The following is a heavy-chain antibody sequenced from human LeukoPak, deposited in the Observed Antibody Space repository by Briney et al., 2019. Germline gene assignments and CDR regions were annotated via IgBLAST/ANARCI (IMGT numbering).Heavy chain of an antibody. Sequence: GASVKVSCKASGYTFTSYAMNWVRQAPGQGLEWMGWINTNTGNLTYAQGFTGRFVFSLDTSVSTAYLQISSLKAEDTAVYYCAREFRVSSSCDAFDIWGQGTMVTVSS. CDR1: GYTFTSYA. J-gene: IGHJ3*02. D-gene: IGHD6-13*01. CDR3: AREFRVSSSCDAFDI. CDR2: INTNTGNL. V-gene: IGHV7-4-1*02.